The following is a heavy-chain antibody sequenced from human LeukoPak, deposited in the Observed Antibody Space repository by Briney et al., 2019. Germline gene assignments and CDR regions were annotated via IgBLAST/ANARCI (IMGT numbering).Heavy chain of an antibody. CDR3: AKDADRGYSGSYYGY. CDR1: GFTFSSYG. J-gene: IGHJ4*02. Sequence: PGRSLRLSCAASGFTFSSYGMHWVRQAPGKGLEWVAVISYDGSNKYYADFVKGRFTISRDNSKNTLYLQMNSLRAEDTAVYYCAKDADRGYSGSYYGYWGQGTLVTVSS. D-gene: IGHD1-26*01. CDR2: ISYDGSNK. V-gene: IGHV3-30*18.